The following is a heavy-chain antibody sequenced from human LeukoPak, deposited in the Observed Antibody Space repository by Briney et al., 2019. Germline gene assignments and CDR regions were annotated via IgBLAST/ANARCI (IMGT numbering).Heavy chain of an antibody. Sequence: GAPLLISCKGSGSIFTSYWIGWGRPLAGKGLERVGIIYPGDSDTRYSPSFQGQVTISADKSISTAYLQWSSLKASDTAMYYCARRITMVRGVFYFDYWGQGTLVAVSS. J-gene: IGHJ4*02. V-gene: IGHV5-51*01. D-gene: IGHD3-10*01. CDR3: ARRITMVRGVFYFDY. CDR2: IYPGDSDT. CDR1: GSIFTSYW.